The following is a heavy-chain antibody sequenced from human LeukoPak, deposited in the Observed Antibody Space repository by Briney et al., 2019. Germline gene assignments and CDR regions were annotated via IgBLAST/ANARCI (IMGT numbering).Heavy chain of an antibody. CDR1: GFSLSTSGVG. J-gene: IGHJ2*01. CDR2: IYWNDDK. CDR3: AHSKLRYWYFDL. Sequence: SGPTLVNPTQTLTLTCTFSGFSLSTSGVGVGWIRQPPGKALEWLALIYWNDDKRYSPSLKSRLTITKDTSKNQVVLTMTNIDPVDTATYYCAHSKLRYWYFDLWGRGTLVTVSS. D-gene: IGHD4-23*01. V-gene: IGHV2-5*01.